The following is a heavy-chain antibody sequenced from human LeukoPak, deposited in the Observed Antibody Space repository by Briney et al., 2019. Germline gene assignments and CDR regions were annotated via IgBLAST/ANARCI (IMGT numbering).Heavy chain of an antibody. J-gene: IGHJ4*02. CDR1: GGTFSIYA. Sequence: GASVKVSCKASGGTFSIYAISWVRQAPGQGLEWMGGIIPICGTANYAQKFQGRVTITTDESTSTAYMELSSLRSEDTAVYYCARVPIVGPTTFDYWGQGTLVTVSS. D-gene: IGHD1-26*01. V-gene: IGHV1-69*05. CDR3: ARVPIVGPTTFDY. CDR2: IIPICGTA.